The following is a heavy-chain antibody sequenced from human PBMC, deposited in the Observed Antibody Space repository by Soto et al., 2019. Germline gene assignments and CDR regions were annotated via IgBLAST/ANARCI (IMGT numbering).Heavy chain of an antibody. D-gene: IGHD6-19*01. V-gene: IGHV4-59*01. J-gene: IGHJ4*02. Sequence: SETLSLTCTVSGGSISNYYWSWIRQPPGKGLEWIGYIYYSGSTNYNPSLKSRVTISEDTSKNQFSLKVNSVTAADTAVYYCARGGRYSSGWYYFDYWGQGTLVTVSS. CDR1: GGSISNYY. CDR2: IYYSGST. CDR3: ARGGRYSSGWYYFDY.